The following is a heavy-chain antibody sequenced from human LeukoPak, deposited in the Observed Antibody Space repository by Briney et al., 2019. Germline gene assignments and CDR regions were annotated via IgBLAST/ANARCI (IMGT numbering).Heavy chain of an antibody. D-gene: IGHD3-3*01. CDR3: ALRSGFAKHAFDI. Sequence: GGSLRLSCAASGFTFSSYAMSWVRQAPGKGLEWVSAISGSGGSTYYADSVKGRFTISRDNSKNTLYLQMNSLRAEDTAVYYCALRSGFAKHAFDIWGQGTMVTVSS. J-gene: IGHJ3*02. V-gene: IGHV3-23*01. CDR2: ISGSGGST. CDR1: GFTFSSYA.